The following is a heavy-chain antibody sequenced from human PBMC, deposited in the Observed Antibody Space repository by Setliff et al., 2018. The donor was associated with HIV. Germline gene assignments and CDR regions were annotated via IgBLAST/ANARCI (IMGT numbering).Heavy chain of an antibody. CDR1: GYNFTIFG. V-gene: IGHV1-18*01. Sequence: GASVKVSCKASGYNFTIFGITWVQQAPGQGLEWMGWISAYNGNTNYAQKLQGRITLTIDTVTTTAYMDLRSLTSDDTAMYYCARAPPINFWSGYYTGPQGWFDSWGQGSLVTVSS. J-gene: IGHJ5*01. D-gene: IGHD3-3*01. CDR2: ISAYNGNT. CDR3: ARAPPINFWSGYYTGPQGWFDS.